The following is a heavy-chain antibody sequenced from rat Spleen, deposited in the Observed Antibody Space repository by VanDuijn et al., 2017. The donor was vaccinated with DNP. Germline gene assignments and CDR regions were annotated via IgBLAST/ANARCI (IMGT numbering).Heavy chain of an antibody. V-gene: IGHV5-19*01. CDR1: GFTFSSYW. CDR2: ISPSGGST. Sequence: EVQLVESGGDLVQPGRSLKLHCAASGFTFSSYWMYWIRQAPGKGLDWVASISPSGGSTYYRDSVKGRFTVTRDNAKSTLYFEMESRRSEDTGNYYGASNNYFDYWGQRVMVSVSS. CDR3: ASNNYFDY. J-gene: IGHJ2*01.